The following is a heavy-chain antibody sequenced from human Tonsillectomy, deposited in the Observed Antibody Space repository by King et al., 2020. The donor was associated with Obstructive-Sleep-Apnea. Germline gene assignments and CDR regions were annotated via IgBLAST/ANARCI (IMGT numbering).Heavy chain of an antibody. CDR1: GYTFTCYA. CDR3: ARGAPGYGAFDI. CDR2: INPNIGGK. Sequence: QLLQSGADVKKPGASVKVSCTASGYTFTCYAMHWVRQAPGQGLVWRVWINPNIGGKNYSQKFQGWVTMTRDTSISTAYMELSRLRSDETAVYYCARGAPGYGAFDIWGQGTMVTVSS. D-gene: IGHD3-16*01. V-gene: IGHV1-2*04. J-gene: IGHJ3*02.